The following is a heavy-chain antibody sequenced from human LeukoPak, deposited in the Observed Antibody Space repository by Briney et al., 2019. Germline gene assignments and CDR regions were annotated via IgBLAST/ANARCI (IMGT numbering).Heavy chain of an antibody. CDR3: AREPLYCTNGVCYSGWFDP. D-gene: IGHD2-8*01. V-gene: IGHV1-2*06. Sequence: ASVKVSRKASGYTFGGYFMHWVRQAPGQGLEWMGRINPNSGVTTFAQKFQGRVTMTSDPSINTAYMELSRLRSDDTAKYYCAREPLYCTNGVCYSGWFDPWGQGSLVTVSS. CDR1: GYTFGGYF. J-gene: IGHJ5*02. CDR2: INPNSGVT.